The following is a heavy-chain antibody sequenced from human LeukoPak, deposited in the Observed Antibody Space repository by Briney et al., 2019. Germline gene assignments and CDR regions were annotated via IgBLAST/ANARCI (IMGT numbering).Heavy chain of an antibody. CDR1: GGTFSSYA. Sequence: SVKVSCKASGGTFSSYAISWVRQAPGQGLEWMGGIIPIFGTANYAQKFQGRVTITADKSTSTAYMELSSLRSEDTAVYYCAREGRSYGRENYYYYMDVRGKGTTVTVSS. CDR3: AREGRSYGRENYYYYMDV. D-gene: IGHD5-18*01. V-gene: IGHV1-69*06. CDR2: IIPIFGTA. J-gene: IGHJ6*03.